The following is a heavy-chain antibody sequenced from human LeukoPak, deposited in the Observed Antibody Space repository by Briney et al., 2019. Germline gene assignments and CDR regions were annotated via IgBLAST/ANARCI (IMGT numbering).Heavy chain of an antibody. Sequence: ASVKVSCKASGYTSTSYGISWVRQAPGQGLEWMGWISAYNGNTNYAQKLQGRVTMTTDTSTSTAYMELRSLRSDDTAVYYCARDRIFITGTTEPWFYWGQGTLVTVSS. CDR1: GYTSTSYG. D-gene: IGHD1-7*01. CDR2: ISAYNGNT. CDR3: ARDRIFITGTTEPWFY. J-gene: IGHJ4*02. V-gene: IGHV1-18*01.